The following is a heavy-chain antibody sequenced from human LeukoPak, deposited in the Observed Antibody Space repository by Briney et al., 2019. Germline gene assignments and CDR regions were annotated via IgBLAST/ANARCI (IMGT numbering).Heavy chain of an antibody. CDR3: TRGAPQADVFDI. V-gene: IGHV3-15*01. D-gene: IGHD1-26*01. Sequence: GDSLRHFCAASGFTFSVTWMSWVRQAPGRGLEWVGRFKSKAAGGTTDYAAPVAGRFTISRDDSKNMLYLQMNSLKTEDTAVSYCTRGAPQADVFDIWGQGTMVTVSS. CDR1: GFTFSVTW. CDR2: FKSKAAGGTT. J-gene: IGHJ3*02.